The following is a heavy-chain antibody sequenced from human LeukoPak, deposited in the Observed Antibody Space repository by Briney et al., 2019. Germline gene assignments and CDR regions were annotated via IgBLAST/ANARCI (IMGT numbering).Heavy chain of an antibody. V-gene: IGHV4-34*01. CDR3: ARGYDSSGYPGY. CDR1: GGSFSGYY. D-gene: IGHD3-22*01. CDR2: INHSGST. Sequence: PSETLSLTCAVYGGSFSGYYWSWIRQPPGKGLEWIGEINHSGSTNYNPSLKSRVTISVDTSKNQFSLKLSSVTAADTAVYYCARGYDSSGYPGYWGQGTLVTVSS. J-gene: IGHJ4*02.